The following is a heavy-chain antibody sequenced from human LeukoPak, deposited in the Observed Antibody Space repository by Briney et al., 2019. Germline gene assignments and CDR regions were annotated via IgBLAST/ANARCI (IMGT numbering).Heavy chain of an antibody. CDR2: IYYSGST. V-gene: IGHV4-59*08. J-gene: IGHJ3*02. CDR1: GGSISSYY. Sequence: SETLSLTCTVSGGSISSYYWSWIRQPPGKGLEWIGYIYYSGSTDYNPSLKSRVTISLDTSKNQFSLKLSPVTAADTAVYYCARHDPIVGTPDAFDIWGQGTMVTVSS. CDR3: ARHDPIVGTPDAFDI. D-gene: IGHD1-26*01.